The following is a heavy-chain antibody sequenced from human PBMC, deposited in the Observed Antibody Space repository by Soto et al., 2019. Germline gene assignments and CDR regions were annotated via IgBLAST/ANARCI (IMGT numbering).Heavy chain of an antibody. J-gene: IGHJ4*02. CDR2: INPSGGST. CDR1: GYIFTNHY. Sequence: QVQLVQSGAEVKKPGASVKVSCKASGYIFTNHYIHWVRQAPGQGLEWMGIINPSGGSTNYLQKFQGRVTMTRDTSTSTVYMALSSLRSEATAVYFCARADYYDSSGFYYDYWGQGTLVTVSS. D-gene: IGHD3-22*01. V-gene: IGHV1-46*01. CDR3: ARADYYDSSGFYYDY.